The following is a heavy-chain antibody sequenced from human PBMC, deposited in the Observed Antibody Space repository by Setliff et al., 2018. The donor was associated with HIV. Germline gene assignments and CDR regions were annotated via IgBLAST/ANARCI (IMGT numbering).Heavy chain of an antibody. CDR1: GGSIKSSSYY. D-gene: IGHD4-17*01. J-gene: IGHJ4*02. Sequence: LETLSLTCTVSGGSIKSSSYYWGWIRQPPGKGLEWIGSIYYTGSTYYNPSLKSRVTISVDTSKNQFSLRLTSVTAADTAVYYCARVRDYGGNFFDYWGQGTLVTVSS. CDR3: ARVRDYGGNFFDY. V-gene: IGHV4-39*07. CDR2: IYYTGST.